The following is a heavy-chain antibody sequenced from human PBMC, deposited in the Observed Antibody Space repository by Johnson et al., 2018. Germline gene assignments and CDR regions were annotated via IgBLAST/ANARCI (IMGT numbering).Heavy chain of an antibody. J-gene: IGHJ1*01. CDR2: ISYDGSNK. V-gene: IGHV3-30*03. Sequence: QVQLVESGGGVVQPGRSLRLSCAASGFTFSSYGMHWVRQAPGKGLEWVAVISYDGSNKYYVDSVKGRFTISRDNSKNTLYLQMNSLRAEDTAVYYCGRSPVVGAATGPAEYFQHWGQGTLVIVSS. CDR3: GRSPVVGAATGPAEYFQH. CDR1: GFTFSSYG. D-gene: IGHD2-15*01.